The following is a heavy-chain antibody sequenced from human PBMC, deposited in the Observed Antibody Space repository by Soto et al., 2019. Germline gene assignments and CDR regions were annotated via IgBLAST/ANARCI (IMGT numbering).Heavy chain of an antibody. CDR1: GFTFNSYG. J-gene: IGHJ4*02. Sequence: GGSLRLSCAASGFTFNSYGIHWVRQAPGKGLEWVAVILYDGINKYYADSVKGRFTISRDNAKNSLYLQMNSLRAEDTAVFYCARVERGITIFGVVIPPFDYWGQGTLVTVSS. CDR2: ILYDGINK. CDR3: ARVERGITIFGVVIPPFDY. V-gene: IGHV3-30*03. D-gene: IGHD3-3*01.